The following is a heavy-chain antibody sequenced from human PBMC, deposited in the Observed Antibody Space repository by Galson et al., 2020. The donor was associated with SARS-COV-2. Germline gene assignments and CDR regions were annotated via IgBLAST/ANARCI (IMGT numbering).Heavy chain of an antibody. CDR1: GFTFRDHH. D-gene: IGHD2-2*01. CDR2: IRTSANGATT. CDR3: TRGYHLDY. Sequence: GGSLRLSCTGSGFTFRDHHMNWVRQAPGKGLEWVGFIRTSANGATTEYAASVKGRLTILRDDSKSIAYLQVNSLKTEDTAVYYCTRGYHLDYWGQGTLVTVSS. J-gene: IGHJ4*02. V-gene: IGHV3-49*04.